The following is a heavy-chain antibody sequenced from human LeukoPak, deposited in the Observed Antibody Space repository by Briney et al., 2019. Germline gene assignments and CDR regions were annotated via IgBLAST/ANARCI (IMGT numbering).Heavy chain of an antibody. CDR1: GYSISSGYY. D-gene: IGHD3-22*01. V-gene: IGHV4-38-2*02. Sequence: SETLSLTCTVSGYSISSGYYWGWIRQPPGKGLEWIGSIYHSGSTYYNPSLKSRVTISVDTSKNQFSLKLSSVTAADTAVYYCARPRYDSSGYYSYYFDYWGQGTLVTVSS. J-gene: IGHJ4*02. CDR2: IYHSGST. CDR3: ARPRYDSSGYYSYYFDY.